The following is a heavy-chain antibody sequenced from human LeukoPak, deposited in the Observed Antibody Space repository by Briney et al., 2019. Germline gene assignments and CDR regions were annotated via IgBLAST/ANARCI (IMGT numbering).Heavy chain of an antibody. Sequence: SETLSLTCTVSGCSISSSSYYWGWIRQPPGKGLEWIGSIYYSGSTDYNPSRNSRCTISVDTAKNQVSLKLSSVPAADTAVYYCARSAAGIAAAGTLDYWGQGTLVTVSS. V-gene: IGHV4-39*01. D-gene: IGHD6-13*01. CDR2: IYYSGST. CDR1: GCSISSSSYY. J-gene: IGHJ4*02. CDR3: ARSAAGIAAAGTLDY.